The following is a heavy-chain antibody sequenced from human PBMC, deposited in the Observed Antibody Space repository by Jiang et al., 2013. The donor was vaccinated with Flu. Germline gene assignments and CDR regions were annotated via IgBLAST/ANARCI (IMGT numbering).Heavy chain of an antibody. V-gene: IGHV5-51*01. D-gene: IGHD3-16*02. CDR1: GYSFTSYW. CDR2: IYPGDSDT. CDR3: ARRVTFGGVIAPDAFDI. Sequence: EVKKPGESLKISCKGSGYSFTSYWIGWVRQMPGKGLEWMGIIYPGDSDTRYSPSFQGQVTISADKSISTAYLQWSSLKASDTAMYYCARRVTFGGVIAPDAFDIWGQGTMVTVSS. J-gene: IGHJ3*02.